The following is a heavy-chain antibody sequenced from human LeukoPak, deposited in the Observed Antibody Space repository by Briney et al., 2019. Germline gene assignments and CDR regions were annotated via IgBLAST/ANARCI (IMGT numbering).Heavy chain of an antibody. CDR3: ARRVVRGPIDY. V-gene: IGHV3-21*06. CDR1: GFTFNTYS. D-gene: IGHD3-10*01. CDR2: IDSSGGYM. Sequence: GGSLRLSCEASGFTFNTYSMNWARQAPGKGLEWVSSIDSSGGYMFYADSVKGRFIISRDNAKDSLYLQMNSLRAEDTAVYYCARRVVRGPIDYWGQGTLVTVSS. J-gene: IGHJ4*02.